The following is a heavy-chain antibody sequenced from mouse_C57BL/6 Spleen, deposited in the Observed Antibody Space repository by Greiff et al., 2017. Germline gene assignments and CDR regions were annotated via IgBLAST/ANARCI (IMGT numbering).Heavy chain of an antibody. D-gene: IGHD2-4*01. CDR1: GFTFSDYG. V-gene: IGHV5-17*01. CDR3: ARKKTYDYDNAMDY. Sequence: EVKVEESGGGLVKPGGSLKLSCAASGFTFSDYGMHWVRQAPEKGLEWVAYISRGSSTIYYADTVKGRFTISRDNAKNTLFLQMTSLRSEDTAMSYCARKKTYDYDNAMDYWGQGTSVTVSS. CDR2: ISRGSSTI. J-gene: IGHJ4*01.